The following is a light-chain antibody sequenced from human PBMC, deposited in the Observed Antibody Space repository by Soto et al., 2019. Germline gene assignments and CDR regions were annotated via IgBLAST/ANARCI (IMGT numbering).Light chain of an antibody. CDR3: QQYDNSPWT. Sequence: EIVLTQSPGTLSLSPGEGATLSCRASQSVNSNYLAWFQQKPGQAPRLLIYSTSNRATGIPDRFSGSGSGTHFTLTISRLEPDDVVVYFCQQYDNSPWTFGQGTKVESK. J-gene: IGKJ1*01. CDR2: STS. CDR1: QSVNSNY. V-gene: IGKV3-20*01.